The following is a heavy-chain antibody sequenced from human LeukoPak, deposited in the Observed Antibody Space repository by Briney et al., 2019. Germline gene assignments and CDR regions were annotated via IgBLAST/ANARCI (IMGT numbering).Heavy chain of an antibody. CDR2: MNPNSGNT. CDR3: ARGQAWDYSSSWYTY. Sequence: ASVKVSCKASGYTFTSYDIIWVRQATGQGLEWMGWMNPNSGNTGYAQKFQSRVTMTRNTSISTAYMELSSLRSEDTAVYYCARGQAWDYSSSWYTYWGQGTLVTVSS. V-gene: IGHV1-8*01. CDR1: GYTFTSYD. J-gene: IGHJ4*02. D-gene: IGHD6-13*01.